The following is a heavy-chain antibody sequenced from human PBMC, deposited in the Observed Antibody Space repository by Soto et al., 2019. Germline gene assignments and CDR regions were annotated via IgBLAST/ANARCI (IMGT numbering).Heavy chain of an antibody. J-gene: IGHJ6*02. CDR3: AVGYCSSTSCYAPRLYYYGMDV. CDR2: ISYDGSNK. D-gene: IGHD2-2*01. CDR1: GFTFSSYC. V-gene: IGHV3-30*03. Sequence: GGSLRLSCAASGFTFSSYCMHWVRQAPGKGLEWVAVISYDGSNKYYADSVKGRFTISRDNSKNTLYLQMNSLRAEDTAVYYCAVGYCSSTSCYAPRLYYYGMDVWGQGTTVTVSS.